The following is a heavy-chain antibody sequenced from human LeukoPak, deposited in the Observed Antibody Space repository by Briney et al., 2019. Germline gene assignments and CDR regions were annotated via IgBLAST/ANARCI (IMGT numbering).Heavy chain of an antibody. D-gene: IGHD4-11*01. CDR3: ARTRLTTVTTPFDY. Sequence: SETLSLTCTASGGSISSYYWSWIRQPPGKGLEWIGYIYYSGSTNYNPSLKSRVTISVDTSKNQFSLKLSSVTAADTAVYYCARTRLTTVTTPFDYWGQGTLVTVSS. J-gene: IGHJ4*02. CDR2: IYYSGST. V-gene: IGHV4-59*01. CDR1: GGSISSYY.